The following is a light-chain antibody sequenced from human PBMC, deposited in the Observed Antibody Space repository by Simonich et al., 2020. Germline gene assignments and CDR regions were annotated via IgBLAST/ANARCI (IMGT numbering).Light chain of an antibody. Sequence: EIVMTQSPATLSVSPGERAPLSCRARQSVSSNLAWYQQKPGQAPRLLIYGASTRATGIPARFRGSGSGTEFTLTISSLQSEDFAVYYCQQYNNWPLTFGGGTKVEIK. CDR2: GAS. V-gene: IGKV3-15*01. CDR1: QSVSSN. CDR3: QQYNNWPLT. J-gene: IGKJ4*01.